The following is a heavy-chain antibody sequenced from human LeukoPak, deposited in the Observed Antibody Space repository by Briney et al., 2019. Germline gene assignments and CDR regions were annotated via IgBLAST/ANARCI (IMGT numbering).Heavy chain of an antibody. Sequence: SETLSLTCSVSNGSFSTYYWGWIRQPPGKRLEWIGYIFSSESSNTNYNPSLNGRVTISVDTSKNQFSLTLNSVTAADTDVYYCARAGDGYYYYYYMDVWGKGTTVTVSS. D-gene: IGHD5-24*01. CDR2: IFSSESSNT. V-gene: IGHV4-59*08. CDR3: ARAGDGYYYYYYMDV. J-gene: IGHJ6*03. CDR1: NGSFSTYY.